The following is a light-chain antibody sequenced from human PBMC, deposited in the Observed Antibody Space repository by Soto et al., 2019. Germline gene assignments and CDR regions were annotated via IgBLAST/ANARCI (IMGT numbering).Light chain of an antibody. J-gene: IGKJ5*01. CDR1: QSISDT. CDR3: QQYNNWPPIT. CDR2: GAS. V-gene: IGKV3-15*01. Sequence: EIVMTQSPATLSVSPGGRATLSCRASQSISDTLAWYQQKPGQAPRLLIYGASARATTFPARFSGSGSGTDFTLTISSLQSEDFAVYYCQQYNNWPPITFGQGTRLEIK.